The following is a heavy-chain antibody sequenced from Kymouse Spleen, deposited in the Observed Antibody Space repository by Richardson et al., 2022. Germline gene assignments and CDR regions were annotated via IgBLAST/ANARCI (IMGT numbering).Heavy chain of an antibody. V-gene: IGHV4-31*03. CDR3: AREGIGGTGTSDAFDI. D-gene: IGHD1-7*01. J-gene: IGHJ3*02. CDR2: IYYSGST. Sequence: QVQLQESGPGLVKPSQTLSLTCTVSGGSISSGGYYWSWIRQHPGKGLEWIGYIYYSGSTYYNPSLKSRVTISVDTSKNQFSLKLSSVTAADTAVYYCAREGIGGTGTSDAFDIWGQGTMVTVSS. CDR1: GGSISSGGYY.